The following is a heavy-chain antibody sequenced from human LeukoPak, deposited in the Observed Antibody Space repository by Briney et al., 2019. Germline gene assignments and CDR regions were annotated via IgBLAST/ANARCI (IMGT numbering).Heavy chain of an antibody. CDR2: INPNSGGT. CDR1: GYTFTGYY. D-gene: IGHD2-2*01. V-gene: IGHV1-2*02. CDR3: AREGVPAAINYFDY. J-gene: IGHJ4*02. Sequence: ASVKVSCKASGYTFTGYYMHWVRQAPGQGLEWMGWINPNSGGTNYAQKFQGRVTMTRDTSISTAYMELSRLRSDDTAVYYCAREGVPAAINYFDYWGQGTLVTVSS.